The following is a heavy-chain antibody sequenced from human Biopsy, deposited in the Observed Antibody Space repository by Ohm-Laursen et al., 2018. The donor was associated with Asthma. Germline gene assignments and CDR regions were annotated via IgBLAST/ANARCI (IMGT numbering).Heavy chain of an antibody. V-gene: IGHV3-48*02. D-gene: IGHD5-18*01. CDR2: ISSSSSTI. CDR1: GFTFGDYW. CDR3: ARFKRGYSYGYAGVFDY. Sequence: SLRLSCAASGFTFGDYWMSWVRQAPGKGLEWVSYISSSSSTIYYADSVKGRFTISRDNAKNSLYLQMNSLGDEDTAVYYCARFKRGYSYGYAGVFDYWGQGTLVTVSS. J-gene: IGHJ4*02.